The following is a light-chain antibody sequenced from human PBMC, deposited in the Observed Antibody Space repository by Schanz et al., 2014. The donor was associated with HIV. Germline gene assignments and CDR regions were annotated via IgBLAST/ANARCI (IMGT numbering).Light chain of an antibody. J-gene: IGKJ1*01. V-gene: IGKV1-39*01. CDR1: QSISSY. CDR3: QQYDTSSWT. Sequence: DIQMTQSPSSLSASVGDRVTITCRASQSISSYLNWYQQKPGKAPKLLIYGASSLQGGVPSRFSGSGSGTGFTLTISSLQPDDVATYYCQQYDTSSWTFGQGTKVEIK. CDR2: GAS.